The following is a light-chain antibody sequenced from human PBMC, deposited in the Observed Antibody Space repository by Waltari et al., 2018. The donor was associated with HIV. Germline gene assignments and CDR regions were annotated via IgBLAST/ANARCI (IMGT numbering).Light chain of an antibody. CDR1: ALSKQY. Sequence: SYELTQPPSVSVSPGQPARHTCSGDALSKQYAYWYQQKPGQAPVVVIYKDTRKSSGIPERFSGSTSGTTVTLTISGVQAEDEADYYCQSADSSGNWLFGGGTKLTVV. V-gene: IGLV3-25*03. J-gene: IGLJ3*02. CDR3: QSADSSGNWL. CDR2: KDT.